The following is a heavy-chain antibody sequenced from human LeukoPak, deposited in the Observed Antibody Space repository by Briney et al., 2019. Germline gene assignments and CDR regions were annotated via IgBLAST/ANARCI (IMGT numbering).Heavy chain of an antibody. CDR2: ISGSGGRT. Sequence: GGSLRLSCAASGFTFISYAMSWVRQAPGKGLEWVSSISGSGGRTSYADSVQGRFTISRDNSKNTLYLELNSLRAEDAAVYFCAMAVIGSGWTLDYWGQGTLVTIS. D-gene: IGHD6-19*01. V-gene: IGHV3-23*01. CDR3: AMAVIGSGWTLDY. J-gene: IGHJ4*02. CDR1: GFTFISYA.